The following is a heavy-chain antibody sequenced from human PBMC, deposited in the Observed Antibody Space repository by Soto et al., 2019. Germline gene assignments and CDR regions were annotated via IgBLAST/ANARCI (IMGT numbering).Heavy chain of an antibody. J-gene: IGHJ5*02. V-gene: IGHV1-69*13. D-gene: IGHD3-9*01. CDR2: IIPIFGTA. CDR3: ARDKTPLRYFGWLSQTINWFDP. CDR1: GGTFSSYA. Sequence: SVKVSCKASGGTFSSYAISWVRQAPGQGLEWMGGIIPIFGTANYAQKFQGRVTITADESTSTAYMELSSLRSEDTAVYYCARDKTPLRYFGWLSQTINWFDPWGQGTLVTVSS.